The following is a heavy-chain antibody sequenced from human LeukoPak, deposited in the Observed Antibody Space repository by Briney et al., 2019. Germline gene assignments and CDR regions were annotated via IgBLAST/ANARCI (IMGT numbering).Heavy chain of an antibody. CDR1: EFTLSNDW. J-gene: IGHJ3*02. V-gene: IGHV3-74*03. D-gene: IGHD1-26*01. Sequence: PGGSLRLSCAGSEFTLSNDWMHWVRQGPGKGLAWVARIYSDGSRTTYADSVKGRFTISGDNAKNTLYLQMNSLRADDTAVYYCTRSGRGGAFDIWGQGTMVTVSS. CDR2: IYSDGSRT. CDR3: TRSGRGGAFDI.